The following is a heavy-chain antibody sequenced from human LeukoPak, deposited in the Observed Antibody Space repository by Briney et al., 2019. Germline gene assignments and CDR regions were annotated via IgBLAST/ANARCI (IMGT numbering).Heavy chain of an antibody. CDR1: GYSFTSYW. J-gene: IGHJ4*02. CDR2: IYPGDSDT. CDR3: ASNGRVGSSGWNLWRVY. Sequence: AGESLQISCQGSGYSFTSYWIGWVRQLPGKGLEWMGIIYPGDSDTRYSPSFQGQVTISADKSISTAYLQWSSLKASDTAMYYCASNGRVGSSGWNLWRVYWGQGTLVTVSS. V-gene: IGHV5-51*01. D-gene: IGHD6-19*01.